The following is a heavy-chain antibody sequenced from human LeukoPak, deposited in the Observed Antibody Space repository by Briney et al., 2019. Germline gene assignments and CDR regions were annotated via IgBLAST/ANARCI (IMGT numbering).Heavy chain of an antibody. J-gene: IGHJ4*02. CDR2: INPDNGDT. V-gene: IGHV1-3*03. Sequence: ASVKVSCKTSGYSFTSQDMHWVRQAPGQRLEWMGCINPDNGDTKYSQEFQGRVTINRDTSATTAYMELSSLRSDDMAVYYCTLYNYWGQGTLVTVSS. D-gene: IGHD2-2*02. CDR1: GYSFTSQD. CDR3: TLYNY.